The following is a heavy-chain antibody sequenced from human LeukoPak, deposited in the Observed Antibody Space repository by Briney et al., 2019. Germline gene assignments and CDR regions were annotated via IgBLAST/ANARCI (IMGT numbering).Heavy chain of an antibody. CDR2: ISAYNGNT. Sequence: GASVKVSCKASGYTFTSYGISWVRQAPGQGLECMGWISAYNGNTNYAQKLQGRVTMTTDTSTSTAYMELRSLRSDDTAVYYCARWVVRYFDWSYYFDYWGQGTLVTVSS. J-gene: IGHJ4*02. V-gene: IGHV1-18*04. CDR3: ARWVVRYFDWSYYFDY. D-gene: IGHD3-9*01. CDR1: GYTFTSYG.